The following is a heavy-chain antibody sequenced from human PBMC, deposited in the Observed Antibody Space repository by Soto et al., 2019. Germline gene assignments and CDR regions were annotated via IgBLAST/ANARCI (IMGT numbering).Heavy chain of an antibody. CDR1: GGSVSSGRYY. D-gene: IGHD3-3*01. V-gene: IGHV4-61*01. J-gene: IGHJ6*02. Sequence: SETMVLTCTVSGGSVSSGRYYWRWIRQPPGKGLEWIGYIYYSGSTNYNPSLKSRVTISVDTSKNQLSLKLSSVTAADTVVYYCARHQRTMLGVAVLYDMDVWGQGTTVTVSS. CDR3: ARHQRTMLGVAVLYDMDV. CDR2: IYYSGST.